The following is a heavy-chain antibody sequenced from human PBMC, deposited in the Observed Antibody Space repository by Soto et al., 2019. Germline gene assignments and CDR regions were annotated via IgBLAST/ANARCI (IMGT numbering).Heavy chain of an antibody. J-gene: IGHJ5*02. Sequence: SETLSLTCAVYGGSFSGYYWSWIRQPPVKGLEWIGEINHSGSTNYNPSLKRRVTIAVDTSKNQFSRRLSSGTAADTAVYYCARGQIGVTGYYWPFDTNWFGPWGQGTLVTVSS. V-gene: IGHV4-34*01. CDR2: INHSGST. CDR1: GGSFSGYY. D-gene: IGHD3-9*01. CDR3: ARGQIGVTGYYWPFDTNWFGP.